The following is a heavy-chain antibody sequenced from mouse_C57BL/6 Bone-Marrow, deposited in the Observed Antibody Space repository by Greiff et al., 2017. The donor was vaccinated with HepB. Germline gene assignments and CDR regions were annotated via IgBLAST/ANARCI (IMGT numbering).Heavy chain of an antibody. CDR1: GYSITSGYY. V-gene: IGHV3-6*01. CDR3: ARGREFFPPYYAMDY. CDR2: ISYDGSN. J-gene: IGHJ4*01. Sequence: EVQLVESGPGLVKPSQSLSLTCSVTGYSITSGYYWNWIRQFPGNKLEWMGYISYDGSNNYNPSLKNRISITRDTSKNQFFLKLNSVTTEDTATYYCARGREFFPPYYAMDYWGQGTSVTVSS.